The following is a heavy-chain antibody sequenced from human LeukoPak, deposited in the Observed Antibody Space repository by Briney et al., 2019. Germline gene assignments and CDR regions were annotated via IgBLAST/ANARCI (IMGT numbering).Heavy chain of an antibody. D-gene: IGHD6-6*01. Sequence: SQTLSLTCTVSGGSISSGGYYWSWIRQHPGKGLEWIGYIYYSGSTYYNPSLKSRVTISIDTSKNQFSLKLSSLTAADTAVYYCASSYSTSAQKIDYWGQGTLVTVSS. CDR1: GGSISSGGYY. CDR2: IYYSGST. CDR3: ASSYSTSAQKIDY. V-gene: IGHV4-31*03. J-gene: IGHJ4*02.